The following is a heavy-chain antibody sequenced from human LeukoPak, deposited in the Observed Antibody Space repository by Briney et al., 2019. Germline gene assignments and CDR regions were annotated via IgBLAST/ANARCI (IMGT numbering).Heavy chain of an antibody. CDR1: GYTFTSYY. D-gene: IGHD6-13*01. CDR2: INPSGGST. CDR3: ARATYSSSWYEGRFDP. V-gene: IGHV1-46*01. J-gene: IGHJ5*02. Sequence: ASVNVSCKASGYTFTSYYMHWVRQAPGQGLEWMGIINPSGGSTSYAQKFQGRVTMTRDTSTSTVYMELSSLRSEDTAVYYCARATYSSSWYEGRFDPWGQGTLVTVSS.